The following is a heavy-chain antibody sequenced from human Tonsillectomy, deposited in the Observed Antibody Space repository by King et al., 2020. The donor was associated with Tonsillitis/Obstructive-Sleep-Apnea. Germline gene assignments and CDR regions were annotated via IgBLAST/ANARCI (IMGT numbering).Heavy chain of an antibody. CDR2: IDWDDDK. J-gene: IGHJ3*02. Sequence: TLKESGPALVKPTQTLTLTCTFSGFSLSTSGMCVSWIRQPSGKALEWLALIDWDDDKYYSTSLKTRLTISKDTSKNQVVLTMTNMDPVDTATYYCARIHRGDSMTHDAFDIWGQGTMVTVSS. D-gene: IGHD7-27*01. CDR1: GFSLSTSGMC. CDR3: ARIHRGDSMTHDAFDI. V-gene: IGHV2-70*01.